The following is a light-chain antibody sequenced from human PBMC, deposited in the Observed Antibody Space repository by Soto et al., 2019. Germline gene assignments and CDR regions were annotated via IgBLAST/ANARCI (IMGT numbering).Light chain of an antibody. CDR3: QQGHTFPLT. CDR1: QDISDW. Sequence: DIQMTQSPSSVSASVGDRVTITCRASQDISDWLAWHQQKPGKAPKLLIYAATTLHSGVPSRFSGSGSGTDFTLTIRSLQPEDFATYYCQQGHTFPLTFGGGTKVEIK. J-gene: IGKJ4*01. V-gene: IGKV1-12*01. CDR2: AAT.